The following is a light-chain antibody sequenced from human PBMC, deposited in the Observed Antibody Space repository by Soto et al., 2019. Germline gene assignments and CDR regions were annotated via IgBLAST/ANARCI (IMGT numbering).Light chain of an antibody. V-gene: IGKV3-15*01. Sequence: EVVMTQSPATLSVTPGEGATLPCRASQSVGSLVAWYQQKPGQAPRLLIYRVSTRATDIAARFTGSGSGTEFTLTISSLQPEDYATYYCHQTYNTLYTFGQGTKVDIK. CDR2: RVS. J-gene: IGKJ2*01. CDR3: HQTYNTLYT. CDR1: QSVGSL.